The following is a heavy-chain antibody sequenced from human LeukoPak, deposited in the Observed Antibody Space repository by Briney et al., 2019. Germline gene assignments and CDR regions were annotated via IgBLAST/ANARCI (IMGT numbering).Heavy chain of an antibody. D-gene: IGHD4-23*01. J-gene: IGHJ4*02. V-gene: IGHV4-4*07. CDR1: GGSVSSYY. CDR2: IYSSGST. Sequence: SETLSLTCTVSGGSVSSYYWSWIRQPAGKGLEWIGRIYSSGSTNYNSSLESRVTISVDESKNRFSLRLRSMTAADTAVYFCARGNGWKLHDYWGQGIQVTVSS. CDR3: ARGNGWKLHDY.